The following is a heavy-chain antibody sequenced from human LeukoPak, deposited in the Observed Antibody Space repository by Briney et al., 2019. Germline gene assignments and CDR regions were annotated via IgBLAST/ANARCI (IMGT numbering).Heavy chain of an antibody. J-gene: IGHJ4*02. CDR3: ARRGITYSTSFFDK. CDR2: IFYSGSA. D-gene: IGHD6-13*01. Sequence: PSETLSLTCTVSGDSMSGSKYFWGWIGQPPGKGLEWFGNIFYSGSAYYNPSLKGRFTVSVDTPNNQFSLKVTSVTAADTALYFCARRGITYSTSFFDKWGQGIMVTVSS. CDR1: GDSMSGSKYF. V-gene: IGHV4-39*01.